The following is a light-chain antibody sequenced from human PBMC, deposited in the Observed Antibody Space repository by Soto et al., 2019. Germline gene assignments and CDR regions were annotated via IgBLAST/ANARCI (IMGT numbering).Light chain of an antibody. Sequence: DIQLTQSPSFLSESVGGRVTITCRASQGIRNYLAWYQQKPGRAPKLLIYIAYTLQSGVQSRFSGSYSGTEFTLTITSLQPEDFATYYCKQVNSYPITFGQGTRLEIK. CDR3: KQVNSYPIT. V-gene: IGKV1-9*01. CDR1: QGIRNY. CDR2: IAY. J-gene: IGKJ5*01.